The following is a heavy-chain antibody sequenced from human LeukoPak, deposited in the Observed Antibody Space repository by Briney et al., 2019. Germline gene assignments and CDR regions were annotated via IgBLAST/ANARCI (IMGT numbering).Heavy chain of an antibody. Sequence: SQTLSLTCAISGDSVSSNNAAWNWIRQSPSRGLEWLGRTYYRSHWVYDYAGSVKGRITVNPDTSKNQFSLQLNSVTPEDTAVYYCARDGRNWNREYYFDYWGQGTLVTVSS. CDR3: ARDGRNWNREYYFDY. J-gene: IGHJ4*02. D-gene: IGHD1-20*01. CDR1: GDSVSSNNAA. V-gene: IGHV6-1*01. CDR2: TYYRSHWVY.